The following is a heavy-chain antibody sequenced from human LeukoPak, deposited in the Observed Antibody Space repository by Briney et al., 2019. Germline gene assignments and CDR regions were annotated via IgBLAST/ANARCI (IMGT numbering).Heavy chain of an antibody. CDR1: GGTFSSYA. CDR2: IIPIHGIA. D-gene: IGHD5-24*01. J-gene: IGHJ6*02. V-gene: IGHV1-69*04. CDR3: ARRQSDSYYYYGMDV. Sequence: VASVKVSRKASGGTFSSYAISWVPQAPGQGLEWMGRIIPIHGIANYAQKFQGRVTITADKSTSTAYMELSRLRSEDTAVYYCARRQSDSYYYYGMDVWGQGTTVTVSS.